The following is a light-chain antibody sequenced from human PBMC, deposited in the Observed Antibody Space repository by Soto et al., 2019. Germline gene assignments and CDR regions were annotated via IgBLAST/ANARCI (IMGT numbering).Light chain of an antibody. CDR2: EVT. CDR3: NSYTNSSAVI. CDR1: RDDIGAYDY. Sequence: SALTPPASVYGSPGQSITISCAGTRDDIGAYDYVSWYQQHPGNAPKLLIYEVTNRPSGVSDRFSGSKSGNTASLTISGLQAEDEADYYCNSYTNSSAVIFGGGTKVTVL. J-gene: IGLJ2*01. V-gene: IGLV2-14*01.